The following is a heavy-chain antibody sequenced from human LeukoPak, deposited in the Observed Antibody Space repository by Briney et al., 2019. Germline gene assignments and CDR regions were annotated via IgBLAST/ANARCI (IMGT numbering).Heavy chain of an antibody. D-gene: IGHD6-19*01. CDR1: GFTFSSYA. CDR3: AKGPGNFIAVAGNYFDY. J-gene: IGHJ4*02. Sequence: PGGSLRLSCAASGFTFSSYAMSWVRQAPGKGLEWVSAISGSGGSTYYADSVKGRFTISRDNSKNTLYLQMNSLRAEDTAVYYCAKGPGNFIAVAGNYFDYWGQGTLVTVSS. V-gene: IGHV3-23*01. CDR2: ISGSGGST.